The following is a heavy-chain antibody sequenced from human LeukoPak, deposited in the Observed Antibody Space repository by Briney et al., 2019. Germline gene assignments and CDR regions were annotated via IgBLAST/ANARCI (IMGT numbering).Heavy chain of an antibody. CDR1: GFTFSGST. J-gene: IGHJ4*02. CDR3: TRQWATAGAGPMDFDY. D-gene: IGHD6-13*01. Sequence: GGSLRLSCAASGFTFSGSTMHWVRQASGKGLEWVGRIRSKADNYATAYGAPVKGRFTISRDDSEDTAYLQMSSLKTEDTAVYYCTRQWATAGAGPMDFDYWGQGTLVTVYS. V-gene: IGHV3-73*01. CDR2: IRSKADNYAT.